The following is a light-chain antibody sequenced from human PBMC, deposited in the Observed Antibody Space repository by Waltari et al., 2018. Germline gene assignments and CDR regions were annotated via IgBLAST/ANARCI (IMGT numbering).Light chain of an antibody. CDR1: QGINSW. CDR3: QQANSFPWT. V-gene: IGKV1-12*02. Sequence: DIQMTQSPSSVSASVGDRVTITCRASQGINSWLAWYQQKPGKAPKFLIFVASNLRSGVPSRFSGSGSGTDFTLTISSLQPEDFATNDCQQANSFPWTSGQGTKVELK. CDR2: VAS. J-gene: IGKJ1*01.